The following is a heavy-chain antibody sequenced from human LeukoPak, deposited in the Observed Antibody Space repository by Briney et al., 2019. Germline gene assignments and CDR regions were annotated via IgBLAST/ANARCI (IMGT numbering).Heavy chain of an antibody. J-gene: IGHJ4*02. CDR3: ARGVYIAAAQYGY. CDR2: IYYSGTT. V-gene: IGHV4-59*01. CDR1: GGSFSSYY. Sequence: SETLSLTCTVSGGSFSSYYWSWIRQPPGKGLEWIGYIYYSGTTNYNPSLKSRVTIAVDTSKNQFSLKLSSVTAADTAVYYCARGVYIAAAQYGYWGQGTLVTVSS. D-gene: IGHD6-13*01.